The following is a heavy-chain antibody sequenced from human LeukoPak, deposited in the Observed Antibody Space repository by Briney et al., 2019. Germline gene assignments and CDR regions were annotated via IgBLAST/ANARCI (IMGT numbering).Heavy chain of an antibody. V-gene: IGHV3-23*01. J-gene: IGHJ4*02. D-gene: IGHD3-10*01. CDR2: ISGSGGST. CDR3: AKWSPLFYGSGSYYPDY. Sequence: GGSLRLSCAASGFTFSSYAMSWVRQAPGKGLEWVSAISGSGGSTYYADSVKGRFTISRDNSKNTLYLQMNSLRAEDTAVYYCAKWSPLFYGSGSYYPDYWGQGTLVTVSS. CDR1: GFTFSSYA.